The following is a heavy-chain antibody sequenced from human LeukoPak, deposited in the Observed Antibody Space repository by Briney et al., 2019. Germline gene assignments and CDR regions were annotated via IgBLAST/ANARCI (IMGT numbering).Heavy chain of an antibody. D-gene: IGHD5-18*01. CDR2: ISMTGSST. CDR3: ANRQSGYTYGTAEY. V-gene: IGHV3-23*05. Sequence: GGSLRLSCAASGFTFSSDALSWVRQAPGKGLEWVSGISMTGSSTYYADSVKGRFTISRDNSKNKLFLQLNSLRAEDTAIYYCANRQSGYTYGTAEYWGQGIKVTVSS. CDR1: GFTFSSDA. J-gene: IGHJ4*02.